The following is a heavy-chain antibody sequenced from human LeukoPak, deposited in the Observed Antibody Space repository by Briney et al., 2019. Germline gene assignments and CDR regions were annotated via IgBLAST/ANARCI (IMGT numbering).Heavy chain of an antibody. CDR2: IKQDGSEK. J-gene: IGHJ3*02. V-gene: IGHV3-7*01. D-gene: IGHD3-22*01. CDR3: ARLSYDSSGYYRGAFDI. Sequence: GGSLRLSCAASGFTFSSYWMSWVRQAPGKGLEWVANIKQDGSEKYYVDSVKGRLTISRDNAKNSLYLQMNSLRAEDTAVYYCARLSYDSSGYYRGAFDIWGQGTMVTVSS. CDR1: GFTFSSYW.